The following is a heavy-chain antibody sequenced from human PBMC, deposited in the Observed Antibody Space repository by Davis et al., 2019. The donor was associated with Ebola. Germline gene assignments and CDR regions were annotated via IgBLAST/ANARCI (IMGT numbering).Heavy chain of an antibody. CDR3: ARCSSGSYWGGSLVFDY. Sequence: GESLKISCAASGFTFSDYYMSWIRQAPGKGLEWVSYISSRGSTIYYADSVKGRFTISRDNAKNSLYLQMNSLRAEDTAVFYCARCSSGSYWGGSLVFDYWGQGTLVTVSS. D-gene: IGHD3-10*01. V-gene: IGHV3-11*04. J-gene: IGHJ4*02. CDR1: GFTFSDYY. CDR2: ISSRGSTI.